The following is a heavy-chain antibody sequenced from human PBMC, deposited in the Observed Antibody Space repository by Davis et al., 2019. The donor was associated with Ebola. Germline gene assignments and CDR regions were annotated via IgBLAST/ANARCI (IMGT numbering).Heavy chain of an antibody. CDR1: GGSISSYY. CDR3: ARTRFSRITMIVENDAFDI. CDR2: IYTSGST. Sequence: PSETLSLTCTVSGGSISSYYWSWIRQPAGKGLEWIGRIYTSGSTNYNPSLKSRVTMSVDTSKNQFSLKLSSVTAADTAVYYCARTRFSRITMIVENDAFDIWGQGTMVTVSS. J-gene: IGHJ3*02. V-gene: IGHV4-4*07. D-gene: IGHD3-22*01.